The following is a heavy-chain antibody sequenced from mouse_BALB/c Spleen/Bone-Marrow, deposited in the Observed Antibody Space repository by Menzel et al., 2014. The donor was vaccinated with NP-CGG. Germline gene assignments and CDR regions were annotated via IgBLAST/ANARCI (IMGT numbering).Heavy chain of an antibody. V-gene: IGHV1-82*01. CDR2: IYPGGGDT. CDR1: GYAFSSSW. CDR3: ARSDGYRDMDY. J-gene: IGHJ4*01. D-gene: IGHD2-3*01. Sequence: VQLQQSGPELVKPGASVKISCKASGYAFSSSWMNGVKQRPGQGLERIGRIYPGGGDTKYNGKFKGKATLTADKSSSTAYMQLSSLTSVDSAVYFCARSDGYRDMDYWGQGTSVTVSS.